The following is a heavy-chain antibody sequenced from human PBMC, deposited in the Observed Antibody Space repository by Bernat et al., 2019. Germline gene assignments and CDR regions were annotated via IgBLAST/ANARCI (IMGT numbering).Heavy chain of an antibody. Sequence: VQLVESGGGLVKPGGSLRLSCAASGFTFSNAWMNWVRQAPGKGLEWVAVISYDGSNKYYADSVKGRFTISRDNSKNTLYLQMNSLRAEDTAVYYCAKDRRGSGLDYWGQGTLVTVSS. CDR3: AKDRRGSGLDY. CDR2: ISYDGSNK. V-gene: IGHV3-30*18. J-gene: IGHJ4*02. D-gene: IGHD6-19*01. CDR1: GFTFSNAW.